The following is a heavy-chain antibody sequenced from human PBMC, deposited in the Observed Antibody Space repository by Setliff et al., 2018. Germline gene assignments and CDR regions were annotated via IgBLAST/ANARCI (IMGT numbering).Heavy chain of an antibody. J-gene: IGHJ4*02. CDR2: IYPGDSDA. Sequence: GESLKISCKGSGYSFTSYWIGWVRQMPGKGLEWMGIIYPGDSDARYSPSFRGQVTISVDKSISTAYLQWSSLKASDTAMYYCARLATDYGDYESLNYFDYWGQGTLVTVSS. CDR3: ARLATDYGDYESLNYFDY. CDR1: GYSFTSYW. V-gene: IGHV5-51*01. D-gene: IGHD4-17*01.